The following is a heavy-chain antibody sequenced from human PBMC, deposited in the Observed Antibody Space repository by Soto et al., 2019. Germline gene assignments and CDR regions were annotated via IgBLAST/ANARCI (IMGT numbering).Heavy chain of an antibody. CDR2: ISGSGGST. CDR1: GFTFSSYA. V-gene: IGHV3-23*01. J-gene: IGHJ3*02. D-gene: IGHD1-26*01. CDR3: AKVFRREGDALDI. Sequence: EVQLLESGGGLVQPGGSLRLSCAASGFTFSSYAMSWVRQAPGKGLEWVSAISGSGGSTYYADSVKGRFTISRDNSKSTVYLQMNRQRAEDTAVYYCAKVFRREGDALDIWGQGTMVTVSS.